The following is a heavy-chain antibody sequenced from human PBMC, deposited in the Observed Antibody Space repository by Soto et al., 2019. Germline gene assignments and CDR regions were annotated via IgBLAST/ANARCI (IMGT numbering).Heavy chain of an antibody. V-gene: IGHV4-59*01. CDR2: IYYSGST. J-gene: IGHJ6*02. CDR1: GGSIGSYY. D-gene: IGHD6-13*01. Sequence: QVQLQESGPGLVKPSETLSLTCTVSGGSIGSYYWSWIRQPPGKGLEWIGYIYYSGSTNYNPSLKSRVTISVDTSKNQFSLKLSSVTAADTAVYYCARSIAAAGTDYYYGMDVWGQGTTVTVSS. CDR3: ARSIAAAGTDYYYGMDV.